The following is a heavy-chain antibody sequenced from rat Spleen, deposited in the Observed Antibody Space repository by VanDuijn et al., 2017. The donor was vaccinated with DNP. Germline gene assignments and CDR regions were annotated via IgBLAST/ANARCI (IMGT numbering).Heavy chain of an antibody. V-gene: IGHV5-25*01. J-gene: IGHJ2*01. CDR2: MSTGGGNT. CDR3: ARREGYFDY. D-gene: IGHD1-11*01. Sequence: EVQLVESGGGLVQPGRSMKLSCAASGFTFSNYDMAWVRQAPAKGLEWVASMSTGGGNTYYRDSVKGRFTISRDNAENTVYLQMNSLRSEDTATYYCARREGYFDYWGQGVMVTVSS. CDR1: GFTFSNYD.